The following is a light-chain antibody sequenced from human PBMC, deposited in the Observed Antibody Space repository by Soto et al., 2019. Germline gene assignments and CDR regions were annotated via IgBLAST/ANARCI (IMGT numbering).Light chain of an antibody. V-gene: IGKV3-15*01. Sequence: EMVMTQSPATLSVSPGERATLSCRASQAVGTNLAWYQQKPGQAPRLLIYAASTRATGVPARFTGGGSGTEFTLTISSLQSEDFAVYYCQQFNDWPGTFGQGTKVEIK. J-gene: IGKJ1*01. CDR1: QAVGTN. CDR2: AAS. CDR3: QQFNDWPGT.